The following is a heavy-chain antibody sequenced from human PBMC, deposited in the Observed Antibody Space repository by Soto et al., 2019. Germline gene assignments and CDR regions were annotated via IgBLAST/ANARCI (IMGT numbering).Heavy chain of an antibody. D-gene: IGHD3-16*02. CDR1: GFTFSSYA. CDR2: ISGSGGST. J-gene: IGHJ6*03. CDR3: AKSDDVPANIWGSYRQDYYYYYMDV. Sequence: GGSLRLSCAASGFTFSSYAMSWVRQAPGKGLEWVSAISGSGGSTYYADSVKGRFTISRDNSKNTLYLQMNSLRAEDTAVYYCAKSDDVPANIWGSYRQDYYYYYMDVWGKGTTVTVSS. V-gene: IGHV3-23*01.